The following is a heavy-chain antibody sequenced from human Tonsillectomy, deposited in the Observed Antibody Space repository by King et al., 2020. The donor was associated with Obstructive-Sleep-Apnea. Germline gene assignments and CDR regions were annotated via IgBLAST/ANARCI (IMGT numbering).Heavy chain of an antibody. CDR2: IDYSGNT. CDR3: AESGAVNWYFDL. D-gene: IGHD1-26*01. V-gene: IGHV4-39*01. CDR1: GGSISSSNNY. Sequence: QLQLQESGPGLVRSSETLSLTCTVSGGSISSSNNYWAWIRQPPGQGLEWIGSIDYSGNTYDNPSLKSRVTISTDTSKNQCSLNLNSVTAADTAVYYCAESGAVNWYFDLWGRGTLVIVSS. J-gene: IGHJ2*01.